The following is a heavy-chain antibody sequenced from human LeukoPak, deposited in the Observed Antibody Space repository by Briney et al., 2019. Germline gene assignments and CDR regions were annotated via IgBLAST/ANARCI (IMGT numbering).Heavy chain of an antibody. CDR3: ARAPLIGGYCSGGSCYSGYYYYGMDV. J-gene: IGHJ6*02. D-gene: IGHD2-15*01. CDR2: IIPIFGTA. V-gene: IGHV1-69*13. CDR1: GGTFSSYA. Sequence: SVKVSCKASGGTFSSYAISWVRQAPGQGLEWMGGIIPIFGTANYAQKFQGRVTITADESTSTAYMELSSLRSEDTAVYYCARAPLIGGYCSGGSCYSGYYYYGMDVWGQGTTVTVSS.